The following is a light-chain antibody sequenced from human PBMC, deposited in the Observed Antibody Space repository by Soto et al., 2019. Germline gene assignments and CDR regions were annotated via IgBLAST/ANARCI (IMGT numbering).Light chain of an antibody. Sequence: EVVMTQSPATLSVSPGERATLSCRASQSVSSDLAWYHQKPGQAPRLLIYNASTRATGIPGRSSGSGSGTEFTLTISSLQSEDFAVYYCQQYNNWPITFGQGTRLEIK. CDR1: QSVSSD. V-gene: IGKV3-15*01. J-gene: IGKJ5*01. CDR3: QQYNNWPIT. CDR2: NAS.